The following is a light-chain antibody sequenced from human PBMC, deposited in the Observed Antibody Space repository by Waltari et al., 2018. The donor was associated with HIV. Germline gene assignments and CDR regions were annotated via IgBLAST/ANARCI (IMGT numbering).Light chain of an antibody. CDR3: EAWDDSLSGWV. CDR2: RNN. V-gene: IGLV1-47*01. CDR1: SSNIGSNY. Sequence: QSVLTQPPSASGTPGQRVTISCSGSSSNIGSNYIYWYQQLPGTAPKLLNYRNNQRPSGVPDGFSGSKSGTSASLAISGLRSEDEADYSCEAWDDSLSGWVFGGGTKLTVL. J-gene: IGLJ3*02.